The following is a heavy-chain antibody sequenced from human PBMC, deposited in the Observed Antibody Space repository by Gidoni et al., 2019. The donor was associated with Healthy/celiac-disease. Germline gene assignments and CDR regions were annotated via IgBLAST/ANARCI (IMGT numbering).Heavy chain of an antibody. V-gene: IGHV3-30*18. Sequence: QVQLVESGGGVVQPGRSLRLSCAASGFTFSSSGMHWVRQAPGKGLEWVAVISYDGSNKYYADSVKGRFTISRDNSKNTLYLQMNSLRAEDTAVYYCAKAPRGIVLMVYLGYDAFDIWGQGTMVTVSS. D-gene: IGHD2-8*01. CDR3: AKAPRGIVLMVYLGYDAFDI. J-gene: IGHJ3*02. CDR2: ISYDGSNK. CDR1: GFTFSSSG.